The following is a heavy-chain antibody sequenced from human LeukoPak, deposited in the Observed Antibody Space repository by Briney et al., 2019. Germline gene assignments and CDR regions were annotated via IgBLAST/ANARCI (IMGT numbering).Heavy chain of an antibody. D-gene: IGHD6-13*01. Sequence: PGGSLRLSCAASGFTFSSYAMSWVRQAPGKGLEWVSGISGSGDSTYYADSVKGRFTISRDNSKNTLYLQMNSLRAEDTAVYYCAKGISAVAAAASDYWGQGTLVTVSS. CDR1: GFTFSSYA. CDR3: AKGISAVAAAASDY. V-gene: IGHV3-23*01. CDR2: ISGSGDST. J-gene: IGHJ4*02.